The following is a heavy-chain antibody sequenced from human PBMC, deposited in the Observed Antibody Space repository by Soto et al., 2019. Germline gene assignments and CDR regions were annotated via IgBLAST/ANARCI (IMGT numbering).Heavy chain of an antibody. J-gene: IGHJ3*02. Sequence: SETLSLTCTVSGGSISSYYWSWIRQPPGKGLEWIGYIYYSGSTNYNPSLKSRVTISVDTSKNQFSLKLSSVTAADTAVYYCARENYYYDSSGYYSGAFDIWGQGTMVTVSS. CDR1: GGSISSYY. CDR3: ARENYYYDSSGYYSGAFDI. V-gene: IGHV4-59*01. D-gene: IGHD3-22*01. CDR2: IYYSGST.